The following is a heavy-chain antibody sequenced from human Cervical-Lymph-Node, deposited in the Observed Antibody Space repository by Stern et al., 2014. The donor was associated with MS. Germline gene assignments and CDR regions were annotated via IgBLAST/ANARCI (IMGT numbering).Heavy chain of an antibody. V-gene: IGHV4-59*01. J-gene: IGHJ5*02. CDR1: GGSISSYY. CDR2: IYYSGST. D-gene: IGHD3-22*01. CDR3: AREAYYYDSGGLLNWFDP. Sequence: QVQLQESGPGLVKPSETLSLTCTVSGGSISSYYWSWIRQPPGKGLEWIGDIYYSGSTNYNPSLKSRVTISVDTSKNRFSLKLSSVTAADTAVYYCAREAYYYDSGGLLNWFDPWGQGTLVTVSS.